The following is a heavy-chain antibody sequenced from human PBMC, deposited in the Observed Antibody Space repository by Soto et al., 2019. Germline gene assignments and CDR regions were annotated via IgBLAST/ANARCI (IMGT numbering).Heavy chain of an antibody. J-gene: IGHJ4*02. Sequence: QVQLQESGPGLVKPSETLSLTCTVSGGSIRSYYWSWIRQPPGKGLEWIGYIYYSGNTNYNPSLKSRVTIPVDTSKNQFSLRLSSVTAADKAVYYCARSSPYYGSGPPDYWGQGTLVTVSS. V-gene: IGHV4-59*01. CDR1: GGSIRSYY. CDR3: ARSSPYYGSGPPDY. CDR2: IYYSGNT. D-gene: IGHD3-10*01.